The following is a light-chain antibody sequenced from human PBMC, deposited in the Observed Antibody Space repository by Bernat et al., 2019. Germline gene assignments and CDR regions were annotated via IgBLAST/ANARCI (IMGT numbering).Light chain of an antibody. J-gene: IGLJ2*01. CDR2: DVN. Sequence: QSALSQPASVSGSSGQSITISCTGTSSYVGGHDHVACYQHRLGKAPKLLIYDVNILPSGVSNSFSGSKAGNTTSLTISGHEAEDEADYRCGSYSNTSTQIFSGGTKLTIL. CDR1: SSYVGGHDH. CDR3: GSYSNTSTQI. V-gene: IGLV2-14*03.